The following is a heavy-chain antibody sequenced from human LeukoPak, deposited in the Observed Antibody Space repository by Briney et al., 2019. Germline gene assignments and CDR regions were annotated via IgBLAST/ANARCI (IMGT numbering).Heavy chain of an antibody. V-gene: IGHV4-31*03. J-gene: IGHJ6*02. CDR1: VGSISSGGYY. CDR3: ARALKVVGMDV. CDR2: IYYSGST. Sequence: ASQTLSLTCTLSVGSISSGGYYWSWIRQHPGKGLEWIGYIYYSGSTYYNPPLKSRVTTSVDTSKNQFSLKLSSVTAADTAVYYCARALKVVGMDVWGQGTTVTVSS.